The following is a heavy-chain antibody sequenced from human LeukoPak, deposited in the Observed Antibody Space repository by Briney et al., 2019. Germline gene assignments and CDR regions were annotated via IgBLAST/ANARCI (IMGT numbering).Heavy chain of an antibody. CDR3: ARVSYGSSCYYGVDEFDL. CDR1: GCTFTSYG. Sequence: SVNVSYKPSGCTFTSYGISWLRQAPAQGLEWMGWISAYNGNTNYAHKLQGRVTMTTDTSPRTAYLEPRRLRSADTALCYFARVSYGSSCYYGVDEFDLGGGGTLVTVSS. J-gene: IGHJ4*02. D-gene: IGHD3-22*01. V-gene: IGHV1-18*01. CDR2: ISAYNGNT.